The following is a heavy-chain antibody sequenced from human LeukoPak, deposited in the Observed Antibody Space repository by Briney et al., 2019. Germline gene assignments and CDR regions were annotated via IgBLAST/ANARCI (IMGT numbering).Heavy chain of an antibody. CDR3: AKAVRYSTTWAAEYFHD. CDR2: ITGDGSDT. Sequence: GGSLRLSCAASGFTFSSHAYAMSWVHQAPGKGLEWVSAITGDGSDTYYANSVKGRFTISRDDSKNTLHLQMNSLRAEDTAVYYCAKAVRYSTTWAAEYFHDWGQGTRVTVSS. D-gene: IGHD6-13*01. V-gene: IGHV3-23*01. J-gene: IGHJ1*01. CDR1: GFTFSSHAYA.